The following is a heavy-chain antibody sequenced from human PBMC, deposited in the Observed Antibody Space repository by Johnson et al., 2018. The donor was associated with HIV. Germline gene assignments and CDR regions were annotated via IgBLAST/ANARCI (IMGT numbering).Heavy chain of an antibody. J-gene: IGHJ3*02. D-gene: IGHD3-9*01. V-gene: IGHV3-7*05. Sequence: VQLVESGGGLVQPGGSLRLSCAASGFTFSSYWMSWVRQAPGKGLEWVANIKQDGSEKYYVDSVKGRFTISRDNAKNSLYLHMNSLRAEDTAVYYCARTARRYFVDAFDIWGQGTMVTVSS. CDR2: IKQDGSEK. CDR1: GFTFSSYW. CDR3: ARTARRYFVDAFDI.